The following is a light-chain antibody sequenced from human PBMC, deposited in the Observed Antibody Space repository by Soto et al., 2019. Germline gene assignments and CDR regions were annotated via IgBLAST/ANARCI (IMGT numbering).Light chain of an antibody. J-gene: IGLJ1*01. Sequence: QSALTQPRSVSGSPGQSVTISCTGTSSDVGNYDFVSWHQQHPGKAPKVLIYEVSRRPSGVPDRFSGSKSGNTASLTISGLQAEDEADYYCCSYAGSYIRYVFGTGTKLTVL. CDR1: SSDVGNYDF. V-gene: IGLV2-11*01. CDR3: CSYAGSYIRYV. CDR2: EVS.